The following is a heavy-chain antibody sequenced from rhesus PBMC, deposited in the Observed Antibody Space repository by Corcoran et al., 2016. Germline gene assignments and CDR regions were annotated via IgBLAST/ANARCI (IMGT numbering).Heavy chain of an antibody. V-gene: IGHV3-59*01. J-gene: IGHJ4*01. D-gene: IGHD3-16*01. Sequence: EVQLVESGGGLAKPGGSLRLSCAASGFTFSDYNMHWVRQASGKGREWVSRISNGGGRTGYADSVWGRCSISRETAKNTLYLKMGGLGAEDTAVYYCASLPGEYYYSGRKVYYFDYWGQGVLVTVSS. CDR1: GFTFSDYN. CDR2: ISNGGGRT. CDR3: ASLPGEYYYSGRKVYYFDY.